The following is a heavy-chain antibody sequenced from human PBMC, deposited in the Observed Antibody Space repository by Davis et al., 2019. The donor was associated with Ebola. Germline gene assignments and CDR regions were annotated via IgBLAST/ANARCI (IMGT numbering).Heavy chain of an antibody. V-gene: IGHV4-34*01. CDR2: INHSGST. CDR1: GGSFSAYY. Sequence: MPSETLSLTCVVSGGSFSAYYWSWIRQPPGKGLEWIGEINHSGSTNYSPSLKSRVTISVDTSKNQFSLKLSSVTAADTAVYYCARVTLGATDYWGQGTLVTVSS. D-gene: IGHD1-26*01. CDR3: ARVTLGATDY. J-gene: IGHJ4*02.